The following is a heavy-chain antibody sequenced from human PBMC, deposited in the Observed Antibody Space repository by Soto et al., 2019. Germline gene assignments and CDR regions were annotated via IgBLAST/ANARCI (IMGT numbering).Heavy chain of an antibody. V-gene: IGHV1-24*01. J-gene: IGHJ6*02. CDR2: FDPEDGET. CDR3: ATGTLIAVATKLYYYGMDV. D-gene: IGHD6-19*01. Sequence: KVSGYTLTELSMHWVRQAPGKGLEWMGGFDPEDGETIYAQKFQGRVTMTEDTSTDTAYMELSSLRSEDTAVYYCATGTLIAVATKLYYYGMDVWGQGTTVTVSS. CDR1: GYTLTELS.